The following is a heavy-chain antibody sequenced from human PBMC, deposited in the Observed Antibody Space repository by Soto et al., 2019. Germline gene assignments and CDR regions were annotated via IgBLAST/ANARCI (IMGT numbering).Heavy chain of an antibody. CDR2: IYYSGST. D-gene: IGHD2-15*01. V-gene: IGHV4-61*01. J-gene: IGHJ5*02. CDR3: ARVPGGYCSGGSCYWFDP. CDR1: GGSVSSGSYY. Sequence: SETLSLTCTVSGGSVSSGSYYWSWLRQPPGKGLEWIGYIYYSGSTNYNPSLKSRVTISVDTSKNQFSLKLSSVTAADTAVYYCARVPGGYCSGGSCYWFDPWGQGTLVTVSS.